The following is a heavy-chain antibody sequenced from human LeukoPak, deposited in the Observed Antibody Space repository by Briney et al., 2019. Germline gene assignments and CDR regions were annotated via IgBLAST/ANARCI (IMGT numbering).Heavy chain of an antibody. Sequence: PSETLSLTCAVYGGSFSGYYWSWIRQPPGKGLEWIGEINHSGSTNYNPSLKSRVTISVDTSKNQFSLKLSSMTAADTAVYYCASIPPGIAVAAIDYWGQGTLVTVSS. CDR2: INHSGST. J-gene: IGHJ4*02. V-gene: IGHV4-34*01. CDR3: ASIPPGIAVAAIDY. D-gene: IGHD6-19*01. CDR1: GGSFSGYY.